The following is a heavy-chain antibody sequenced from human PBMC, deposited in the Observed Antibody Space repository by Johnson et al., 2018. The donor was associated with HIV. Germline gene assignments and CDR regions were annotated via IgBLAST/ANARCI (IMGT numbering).Heavy chain of an antibody. CDR3: ARDRGGSSYSWVAFDI. D-gene: IGHD5-18*01. V-gene: IGHV3-NL1*01. CDR1: GFTFGDSA. Sequence: QVQLVESGGGVVQSGRSLRLSCAASGFTFGDSAIHWVRQAPGKGLEWVSFIYSDGSTYYADSVKGRFTISRDNSKNTVYLQMNSPRAEDTAMYYCARDRGGSSYSWVAFDIWGQGTMVTVSS. CDR2: IYSDGST. J-gene: IGHJ3*02.